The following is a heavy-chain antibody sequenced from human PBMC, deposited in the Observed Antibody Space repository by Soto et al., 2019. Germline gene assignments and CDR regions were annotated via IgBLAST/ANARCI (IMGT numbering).Heavy chain of an antibody. D-gene: IGHD6-6*01. J-gene: IGHJ3*02. Sequence: PGLFLSLFCTALGLRLSSYGMHLMRPPPRKGLEWVAVISYDGSNKYYADSVKGRFTISRDDSKNTLSLQMNSLRAEDTAVYYCAKIPEYSISYDAGDIWGQGTRVTVSS. CDR2: ISYDGSNK. CDR1: GLRLSSYG. CDR3: AKIPEYSISYDAGDI. V-gene: IGHV3-30*18.